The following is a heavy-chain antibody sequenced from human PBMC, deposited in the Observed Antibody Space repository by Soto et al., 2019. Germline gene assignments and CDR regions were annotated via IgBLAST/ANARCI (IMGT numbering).Heavy chain of an antibody. V-gene: IGHV3-7*01. CDR1: GFTFSSYW. Sequence: GGSLRLSCAASGFTFSSYWMSWVRQAPGKGLEWVANIKQDGSEKYYVDSVKGRFTISRDNAKNSLYLQMNSLRAEDTAVYYCARDHGSTSWPSWFDPWGQGTLVTVSS. J-gene: IGHJ5*02. D-gene: IGHD2-2*01. CDR3: ARDHGSTSWPSWFDP. CDR2: IKQDGSEK.